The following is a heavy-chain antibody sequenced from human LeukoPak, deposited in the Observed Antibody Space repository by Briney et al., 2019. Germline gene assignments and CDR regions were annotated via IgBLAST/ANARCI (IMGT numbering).Heavy chain of an antibody. CDR3: SKDSHD. D-gene: IGHD2-21*01. CDR2: IYPSGTT. CDR1: SGSINSGSSS. J-gene: IGHJ4*02. V-gene: IGHV4-30-4*08. Sequence: SQTLSLTCTVSSGSINSGSSSWSWVRQPPGKGLEWIGYIYPSGTTYYEPSLKSRVTISVDTSNNQFSLSLDSVTAADTAVYFCSKDSHDWGQGTLVIVSS.